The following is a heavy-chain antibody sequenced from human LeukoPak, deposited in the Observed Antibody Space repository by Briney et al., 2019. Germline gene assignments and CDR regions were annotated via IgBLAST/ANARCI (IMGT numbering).Heavy chain of an antibody. Sequence: SQTLSLTCAVSGGSISSGGYSWSWIRQPPGKGLEWIGYIYHSGSTYCNPSLKSRVTISVDRSKNQFSLKLSSVTAADTAVYYCARVAYYYDSSGYLDYWGQGTLVTVSS. J-gene: IGHJ4*02. CDR1: GGSISSGGYS. CDR2: IYHSGST. V-gene: IGHV4-30-2*01. D-gene: IGHD3-22*01. CDR3: ARVAYYYDSSGYLDY.